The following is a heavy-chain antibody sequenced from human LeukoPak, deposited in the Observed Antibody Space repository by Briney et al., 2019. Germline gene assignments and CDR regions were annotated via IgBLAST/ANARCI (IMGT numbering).Heavy chain of an antibody. CDR2: IYSNEAT. CDR3: ARVGSTSCLDY. CDR1: GGSIKGYH. V-gene: IGHV4-59*01. J-gene: IGHJ4*02. Sequence: KPSETLSLTCTVSGGSIKGYHWSWIRQPPGKGLEWIGYIYSNEATEYKPSLKSRVTISVDTSKNQFSLKLSSVTAADTAVYYCARVGSTSCLDYWGQGTLVTVSS. D-gene: IGHD2-2*01.